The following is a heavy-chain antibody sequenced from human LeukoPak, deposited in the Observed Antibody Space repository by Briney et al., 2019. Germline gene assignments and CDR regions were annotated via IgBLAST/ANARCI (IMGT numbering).Heavy chain of an antibody. CDR2: ISSSGSTI. Sequence: PGGSLRLSCAASGFTFSDYYMSWIRQAPGKGLEWVSYISSSGSTIYYADSVKGRFTISRDNAKNSLYLQMNSLRAEDTAVYYCARDRTDGYSYATGRFDSWGQGTLVTVSS. CDR3: ARDRTDGYSYATGRFDS. CDR1: GFTFSDYY. D-gene: IGHD5-18*01. V-gene: IGHV3-11*01. J-gene: IGHJ4*02.